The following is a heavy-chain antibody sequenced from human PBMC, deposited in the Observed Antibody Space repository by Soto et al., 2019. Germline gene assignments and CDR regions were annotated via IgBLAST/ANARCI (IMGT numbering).Heavy chain of an antibody. D-gene: IGHD6-19*01. Sequence: SETLSLTCAVYGGSFSGYYWSWIRQPPGKGLEWIGDINYSGSTYYNPSLKSRVTISVDTSKNQFSLKLSFVTAADTAVYYCARLLVGGIAVAGTDTFDYWGQGTLVTVSS. V-gene: IGHV4-34*01. CDR1: GGSFSGYY. J-gene: IGHJ4*02. CDR2: INYSGST. CDR3: ARLLVGGIAVAGTDTFDY.